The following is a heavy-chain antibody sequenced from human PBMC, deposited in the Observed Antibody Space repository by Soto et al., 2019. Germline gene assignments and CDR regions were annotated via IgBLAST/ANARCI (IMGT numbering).Heavy chain of an antibody. Sequence: SETLSLTCTVSGGSISSYYWSWIRQPPGKGLEWIGYIYYSGSTNYNPSLKSRVTISVDTSKNQFSLKLSSVTAADTAVYYCARGGEIIWSGYLNWFDPWGQGTLVTVSS. CDR3: ARGGEIIWSGYLNWFDP. J-gene: IGHJ5*02. CDR1: GGSISSYY. V-gene: IGHV4-59*01. D-gene: IGHD3-3*01. CDR2: IYYSGST.